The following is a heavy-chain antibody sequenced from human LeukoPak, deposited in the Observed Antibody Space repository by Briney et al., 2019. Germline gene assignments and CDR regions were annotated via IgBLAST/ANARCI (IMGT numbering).Heavy chain of an antibody. CDR2: INAGNGNT. CDR3: VRVRGWYVHYFDN. D-gene: IGHD6-19*01. Sequence: ASVKVSCKASGYTFTSYAMHWVRQAPGQRLEWMGWINAGNGNTKYSQKFQGRVTITRDTSASTAYIELSSLRSEDTAVYYCVRVRGWYVHYFDNSGQGTLVTASS. CDR1: GYTFTSYA. V-gene: IGHV1-3*01. J-gene: IGHJ4*02.